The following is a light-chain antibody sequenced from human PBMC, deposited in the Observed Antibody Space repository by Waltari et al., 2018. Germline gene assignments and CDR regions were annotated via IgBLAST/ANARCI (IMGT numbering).Light chain of an antibody. J-gene: IGLJ2*01. V-gene: IGLV3-1*01. CDR3: QAWDSSTAVV. CDR1: KSGDTY. Sequence: SYELPQPPSVSVSPGQTASITCCGDKSGDTYACWYQQKPGQSPVLVIYQDSKRPAGIPERFSGSNSGNTATLTISGTQAMDEADYYCQAWDSSTAVVFGGGTKLTVL. CDR2: QDS.